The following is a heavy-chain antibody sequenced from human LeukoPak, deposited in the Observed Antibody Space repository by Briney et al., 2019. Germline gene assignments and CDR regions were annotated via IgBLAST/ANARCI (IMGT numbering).Heavy chain of an antibody. CDR2: IYSGGST. CDR3: NRVRLGATTRYFDY. Sequence: GGSLRLSCAASGFSVSSNYMSWVRQAPGKGLEWVSVIYSGGSTYYADSVKGRFTISRDNSKNTLYLQMHSLRAEDTAVYYCNRVRLGATTRYFDYWGQGTLVTVSS. J-gene: IGHJ4*02. D-gene: IGHD1-26*01. CDR1: GFSVSSNY. V-gene: IGHV3-53*01.